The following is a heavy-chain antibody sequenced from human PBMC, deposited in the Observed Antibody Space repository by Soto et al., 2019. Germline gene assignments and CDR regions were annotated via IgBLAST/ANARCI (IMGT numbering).Heavy chain of an antibody. CDR2: ISGSGGST. CDR1: VFPVIGYS. Sequence: GGCLRISFAASVFPVIGYSMSWVRQDPGKGLEWVSAISGSGGSTYYADSVKGRFTISRDNSKNTLYLQMNSLRAEDTAVYYCAKSGGNYYPNYFDYWGQGTLVTLSA. J-gene: IGHJ4*02. V-gene: IGHV3-23*01. CDR3: AKSGGNYYPNYFDY. D-gene: IGHD3-10*01.